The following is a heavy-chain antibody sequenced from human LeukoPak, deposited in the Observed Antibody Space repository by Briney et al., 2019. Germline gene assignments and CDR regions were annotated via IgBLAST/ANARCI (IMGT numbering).Heavy chain of an antibody. CDR1: GFTFSSYA. V-gene: IGHV3-23*01. D-gene: IGHD4-17*01. CDR2: IGDSGGST. Sequence: PGGSLRLSCAASGFTFSSYAMNWVRQAPGKGLEWVSSIGDSGGSTYYADSVQGRFTISRDNSKNTLYLQMNSLRAEDTAVYYCAKGAFYGDYREYFQHWGQGTLVTVSS. CDR3: AKGAFYGDYREYFQH. J-gene: IGHJ1*01.